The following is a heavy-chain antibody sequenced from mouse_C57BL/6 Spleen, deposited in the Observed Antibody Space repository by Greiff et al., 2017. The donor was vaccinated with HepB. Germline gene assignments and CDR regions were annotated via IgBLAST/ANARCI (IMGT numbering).Heavy chain of an antibody. J-gene: IGHJ4*01. D-gene: IGHD1-1*01. CDR1: GYTFTDYY. V-gene: IGHV1-19*01. CDR3: ARKYYCSSPLYDAMDY. Sequence: EVQLQQSGPVLVKPGASVKMSCKASGYTFTDYYMNWVKQSHGKSLEWIGVINPYNGGTSYNQKFKGKATLTVDKSSSTAYMELNSLTSEDSAVYYCARKYYCSSPLYDAMDYWGQGTSVTVSS. CDR2: INPYNGGT.